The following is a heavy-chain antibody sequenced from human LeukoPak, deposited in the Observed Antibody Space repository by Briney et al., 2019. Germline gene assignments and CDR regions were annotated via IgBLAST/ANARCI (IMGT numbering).Heavy chain of an antibody. J-gene: IGHJ4*02. D-gene: IGHD3-10*01. V-gene: IGHV4-30-2*01. Sequence: PSETLSLTCAVSVGSISSGGYSWSWIRQPPGKGLEWIGYIYHSGSTYFNPSLKSRVTISVDRSKNQFSLKLSSVTAADTAVYYCARGGTMVRGVIIRQFDYWGQGTLVTVSS. CDR3: ARGGTMVRGVIIRQFDY. CDR2: IYHSGST. CDR1: VGSISSGGYS.